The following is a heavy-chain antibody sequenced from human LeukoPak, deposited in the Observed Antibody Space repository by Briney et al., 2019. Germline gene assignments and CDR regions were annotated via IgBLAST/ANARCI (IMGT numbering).Heavy chain of an antibody. Sequence: SETLSLTCTVSGGSISSSSYYWGWIRQPPGKGLEWIGSIYYSGSTYYNPSLKSRVTISVDTSKNQFSLKLSSVAAADTAVYHCARLRYDSSGYWDYWGQGTQVTVSS. CDR1: GGSISSSSYY. D-gene: IGHD3-22*01. CDR3: ARLRYDSSGYWDY. J-gene: IGHJ4*02. CDR2: IYYSGST. V-gene: IGHV4-39*01.